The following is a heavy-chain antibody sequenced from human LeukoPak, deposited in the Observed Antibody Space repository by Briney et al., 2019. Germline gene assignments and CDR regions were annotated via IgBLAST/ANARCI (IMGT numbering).Heavy chain of an antibody. V-gene: IGHV3-30*18. J-gene: IGHJ4*02. Sequence: GRSLRLSCAASGFTFSSYGMHWVRQAPGKGLEWVAVISYDGSNKYYADSVKGRFTISRDNSKNTLYLQMNSLRAEDTAVYYCAKVSVTASDYWGQGTLVTVSS. CDR3: AKVSVTASDY. D-gene: IGHD2-21*02. CDR1: GFTFSSYG. CDR2: ISYDGSNK.